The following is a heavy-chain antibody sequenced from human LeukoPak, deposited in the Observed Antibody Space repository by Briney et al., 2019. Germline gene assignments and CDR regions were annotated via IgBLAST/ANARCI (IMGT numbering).Heavy chain of an antibody. CDR1: GYTFTSYG. J-gene: IGHJ4*02. Sequence: ASVKVSCKASGYTFTSYGISWVRQAPGQGLEWMGWISTYDGNTNYAQKFRGRVTMIRDTSTSTVYMELRSLRSDDTAFYYCARDQPRRGPGNHDYWGQGTLVTVSS. D-gene: IGHD1-26*01. CDR3: ARDQPRRGPGNHDY. V-gene: IGHV1-18*01. CDR2: ISTYDGNT.